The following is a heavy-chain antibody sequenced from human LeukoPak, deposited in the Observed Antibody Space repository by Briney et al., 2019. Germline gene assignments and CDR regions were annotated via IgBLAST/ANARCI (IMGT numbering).Heavy chain of an antibody. J-gene: IGHJ4*02. CDR2: IKSKTDGGTT. CDR3: TTPRGYYDSSGYYYFDY. V-gene: IGHV3-15*01. Sequence: GGSLRLSCAASGFTSSNAWMSWVRQAPGKGLEWVGRIKSKTDGGTTDYAAPVKGRFTISRDDSKNTLYLQMNSLKTEDTAVYYCTTPRGYYDSSGYYYFDYWGQGTLVTVSS. D-gene: IGHD3-22*01. CDR1: GFTSSNAW.